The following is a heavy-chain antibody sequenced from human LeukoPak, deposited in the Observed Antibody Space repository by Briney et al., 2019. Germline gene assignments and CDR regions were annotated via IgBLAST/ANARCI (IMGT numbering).Heavy chain of an antibody. CDR3: ASLSEYCSSGSCYLGWFDP. V-gene: IGHV4-39*07. Sequence: NPSETLSLTCTVSGGSISSSPYYWGWIRQPPGKGLEYIGRIYTSGATNYNPSLKSRVTISVDTSKNQFSLKLSSVTAADTAVYYCASLSEYCSSGSCYLGWFDPWGQGTLVNVSP. CDR1: GGSISSSPYY. J-gene: IGHJ5*02. D-gene: IGHD2-15*01. CDR2: IYTSGAT.